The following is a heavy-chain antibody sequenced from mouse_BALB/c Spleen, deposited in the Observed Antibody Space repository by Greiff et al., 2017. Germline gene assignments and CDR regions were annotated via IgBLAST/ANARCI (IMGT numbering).Heavy chain of an antibody. CDR2: IYPSDSYT. D-gene: IGHD2-1*01. CDR1: GYTFTSYW. J-gene: IGHJ3*01. V-gene: IGHV1-69*02. Sequence: VQLQQPGAELVRPGASVKLSCKASGYTFTSYWINWVKQRPGQGLEWIGNIYPSDSYTNYNQKFKDKATLTVDKSSSTAYMQLSSPTSEDSAVYYCTREEILLSSFAYWGQGTLVTVSA. CDR3: TREEILLSSFAY.